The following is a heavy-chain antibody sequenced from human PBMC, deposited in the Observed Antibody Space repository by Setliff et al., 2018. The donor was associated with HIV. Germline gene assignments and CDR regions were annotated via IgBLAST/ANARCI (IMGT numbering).Heavy chain of an antibody. V-gene: IGHV1-69*05. D-gene: IGHD6-13*01. CDR2: IIPIFGTA. Sequence: GASVKVSCKASGVTFSNYAISWVRQAPGQGLEWMGGIIPIFGTANYAQKFQGRVTITTDESTITAYMELSSLRSEDTAVYYCARYTGQQLVGFDIWGQGTMVTVSS. J-gene: IGHJ3*02. CDR3: ARYTGQQLVGFDI. CDR1: GVTFSNYA.